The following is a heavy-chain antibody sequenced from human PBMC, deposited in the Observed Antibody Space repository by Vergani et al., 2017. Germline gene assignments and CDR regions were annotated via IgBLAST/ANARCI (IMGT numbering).Heavy chain of an antibody. J-gene: IGHJ4*02. Sequence: QLQLQESGPGLVKPSGTLSLTCSVTGGSFFNSRYYWGWIRQPPGKGLEWIGSMDYNGRAYYTPSLRRRVAISIDTSKMQFSLKLYSLTAADTALYFCARDLRDDIMIGPDNMPFDSWGQGTLVTVSS. V-gene: IGHV4-39*02. CDR3: ARDLRDDIMIGPDNMPFDS. CDR1: GGSFFNSRYY. D-gene: IGHD3-9*01. CDR2: MDYNGRA.